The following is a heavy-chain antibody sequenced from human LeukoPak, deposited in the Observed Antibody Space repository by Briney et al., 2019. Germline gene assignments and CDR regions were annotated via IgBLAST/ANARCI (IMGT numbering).Heavy chain of an antibody. Sequence: GGSLRLSCAASGFTFSSYSMNWVRQAPGKGLEWVSSISGSSSYIYYADSVKGRFTISRDNAKNSLYLQMNSLRAEDTAVYYCARKLRYFDWLSDYRYYFDYWGQGTLVTVSS. D-gene: IGHD3-9*01. J-gene: IGHJ4*02. V-gene: IGHV3-21*01. CDR1: GFTFSSYS. CDR2: ISGSSSYI. CDR3: ARKLRYFDWLSDYRYYFDY.